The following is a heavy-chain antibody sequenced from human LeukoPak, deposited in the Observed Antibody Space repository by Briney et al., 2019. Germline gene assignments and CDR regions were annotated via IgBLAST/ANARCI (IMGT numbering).Heavy chain of an antibody. CDR1: GFTFSNYA. Sequence: PGGSLRLSCAASGFTFSNYAIHWVRQTPGKGLEWVAVISYDGSNKYYADSVKGRFTISRDNSKNTLFLQMNSLTAEDTAVYYCALIAASTLFDPWGQGTLVTVSS. CDR2: ISYDGSNK. D-gene: IGHD6-13*01. CDR3: ALIAASTLFDP. V-gene: IGHV3-30*01. J-gene: IGHJ5*02.